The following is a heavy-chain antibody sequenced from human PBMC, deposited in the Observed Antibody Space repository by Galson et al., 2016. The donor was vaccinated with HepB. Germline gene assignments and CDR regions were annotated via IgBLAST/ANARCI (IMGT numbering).Heavy chain of an antibody. CDR3: ARADGGALPHPTYFDY. J-gene: IGHJ4*02. CDR2: ISYTGSS. D-gene: IGHD2-21*01. Sequence: TLSLTCTVSGYSISSGGYHWSWVRHQPGKGLEWIGYISYTGSSSYNPSLKSRLSMSIDASQNQFTLSLTSVTAADTAMYYCARADGGALPHPTYFDYWGRGTLVTVSS. CDR1: GYSISSGGYH. V-gene: IGHV4-31*03.